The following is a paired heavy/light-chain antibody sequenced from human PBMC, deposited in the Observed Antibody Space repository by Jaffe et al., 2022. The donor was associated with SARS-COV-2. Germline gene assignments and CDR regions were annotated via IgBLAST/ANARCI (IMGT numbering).Light chain of an antibody. CDR2: DVN. J-gene: IGLJ2*01. V-gene: IGLV2-14*03. Sequence: QSALTQPASVSGSPGQSITISCTGSSSDIGAYDYVSWNQQYPGKAPKLIIYDVNNRPSGVSTRFSGSKSGDTASLTISGLQAEDEATYYCSSYGNSNFLVFGGGTKLTVL. CDR3: SSYGNSNFLV. CDR1: SSDIGAYDY.
Heavy chain of an antibody. CDR2: IFHSGSS. J-gene: IGHJ2*01. CDR1: GGSIRSSSSY. CDR3: ARISWTWHIDL. D-gene: IGHD2-15*01. V-gene: IGHV4-39*01. Sequence: QLQLQESGPGLVKSSETLSLTCTVSGGSIRSSSSYWAWIRQPPGKGLEWIGSIFHSGSSYLNPSLMRRVNMSIDKSKSQFSLRVDSVTAADRAVYFCARISWTWHIDLWGRGTLVTVS.